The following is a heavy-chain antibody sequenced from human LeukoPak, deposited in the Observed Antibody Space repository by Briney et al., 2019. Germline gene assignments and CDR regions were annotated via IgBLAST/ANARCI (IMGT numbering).Heavy chain of an antibody. CDR2: IYYSGST. CDR1: GGSITTFY. CDR3: ARDGTPVAGYYNYYMDV. Sequence: PSETLSLTCTVSGGSITTFYWSWIRQTPGTGLEWSGYIYYSGSTIYNPSLKSRVTISVDTSKNQFSLKLSSVTAADTAVYYCARDGTPVAGYYNYYMDVWGKGTTVTVSS. D-gene: IGHD6-19*01. J-gene: IGHJ6*03. V-gene: IGHV4-59*01.